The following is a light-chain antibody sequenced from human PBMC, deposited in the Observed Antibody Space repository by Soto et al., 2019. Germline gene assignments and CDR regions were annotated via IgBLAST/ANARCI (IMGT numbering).Light chain of an antibody. Sequence: IVLTQSPGTLSLSPGERATLSCRASQSVSSNYLVWYQQKRGQAPRLRIYGASNRATGIPDRFSGSGSGTDFTLTISRLEPEDFAMYYCQQYGGSPRTFGQGTKVEIK. J-gene: IGKJ1*01. V-gene: IGKV3-20*01. CDR1: QSVSSNY. CDR2: GAS. CDR3: QQYGGSPRT.